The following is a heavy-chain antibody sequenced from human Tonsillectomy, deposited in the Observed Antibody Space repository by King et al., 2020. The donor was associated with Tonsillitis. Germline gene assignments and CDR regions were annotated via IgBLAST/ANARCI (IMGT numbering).Heavy chain of an antibody. CDR3: ARHPSSWIAAAGTFDY. CDR2: IYYSGST. V-gene: IGHV4-39*01. J-gene: IGHJ4*02. CDR1: GGSISSSSYY. D-gene: IGHD6-13*01. Sequence: LQLQESGPGLVKPSETLSLTCTVSGGSISSSSYYWGWIRQPPGKGLEWIGSIYYSGSTYYNPSLKSRVTISVDTSKNQFSLKLSSVTAADTAVYYCARHPSSWIAAAGTFDYWGQGTLVTVSS.